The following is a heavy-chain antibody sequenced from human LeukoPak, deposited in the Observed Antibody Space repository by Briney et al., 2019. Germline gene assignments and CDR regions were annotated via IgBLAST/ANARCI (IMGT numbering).Heavy chain of an antibody. D-gene: IGHD1-1*01. Sequence: SETLSLTCTVSGGSISSTSYYWGWIRQPPGKGLEWIGNIYYSGSTYYNPSLKSRVTISVDTSKSQFPLKLSSVTAADTAVYYCARDKLKWXXXXXXMDV. CDR1: GGSISSTSYY. CDR3: ARDKLKWXXXXXXMDV. J-gene: IGHJ6*01. CDR2: IYYSGST. V-gene: IGHV4-39*06.